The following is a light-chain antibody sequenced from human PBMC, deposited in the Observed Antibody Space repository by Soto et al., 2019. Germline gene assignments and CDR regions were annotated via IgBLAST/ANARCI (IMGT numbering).Light chain of an antibody. V-gene: IGKV1-27*01. J-gene: IGKJ4*01. CDR3: QNYNSVPLT. CDR1: QDISNY. Sequence: DIQMTQSPSSLSASVGDRVTITCRASQDISNYLAWYQQQQGKVPKFLIYAASALQPGVPSRFSGRGSGTDFTLTISSLQHEDVANYYCQNYNSVPLTFGQGTKVEI. CDR2: AAS.